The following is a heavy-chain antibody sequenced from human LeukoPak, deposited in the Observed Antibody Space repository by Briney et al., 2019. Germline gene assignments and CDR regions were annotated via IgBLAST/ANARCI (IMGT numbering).Heavy chain of an antibody. V-gene: IGHV4-31*03. CDR3: ARGHYYDGSGHYPTPLDY. CDR2: IYYSGST. CDR1: GGSISSGGYY. Sequence: PSETLSLTCTVSGGSISSGGYYWSWIRQHPGKGLEWIGYIYYSGSTYYNPSLKSRVTISVDTSKNQFSLKLSSVTAADTAVYYCARGHYYDGSGHYPTPLDYWGQGTLVTVSS. J-gene: IGHJ4*02. D-gene: IGHD3-22*01.